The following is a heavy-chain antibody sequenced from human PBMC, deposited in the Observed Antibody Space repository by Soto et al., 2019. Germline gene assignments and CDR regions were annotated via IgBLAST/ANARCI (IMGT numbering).Heavy chain of an antibody. V-gene: IGHV4-39*01. D-gene: IGHD6-13*01. CDR3: ARPDSLSGTGWFDT. CDR2: VFYSGIT. Sequence: SETLSLTCSVSGASISKTYYYWGWVRQTPEKGLEWIGTVFYSGITYYNPSLESRVTISIDRSQNQFSLKLTSVTAADTAVYYCARPDSLSGTGWFDTWGRGTLVTVS. J-gene: IGHJ5*02. CDR1: GASISKTYYY.